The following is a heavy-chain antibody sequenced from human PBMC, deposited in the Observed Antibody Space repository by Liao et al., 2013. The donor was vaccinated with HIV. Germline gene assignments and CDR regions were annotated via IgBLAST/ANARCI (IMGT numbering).Heavy chain of an antibody. Sequence: QVQLQESGPGLVKPSETLSLTCAISGGSISSYSWNWIRQPAGRGLEWIGRISASGGPNYNPSLKSRVTMSLATSKNQFSLTLNSVTAADTAVYYCARGPGHFDYWGQGTLVTVSS. CDR1: GGSISSYS. V-gene: IGHV4-4*07. CDR3: ARGPGHFDY. J-gene: IGHJ4*02. CDR2: ISASGGP. D-gene: IGHD1-1*01.